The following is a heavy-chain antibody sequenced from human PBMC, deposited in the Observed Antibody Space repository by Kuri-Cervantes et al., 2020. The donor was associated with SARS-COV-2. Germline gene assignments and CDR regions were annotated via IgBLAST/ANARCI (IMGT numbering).Heavy chain of an antibody. CDR2: ISSSGSTI. J-gene: IGHJ4*02. CDR1: GFTFSSYE. Sequence: GGSLRLSCAASGFTFSSYEMNWVRQAPGKGLEWVSYISSSGSTIYYADSVKGRFTISRDNAKNSLYLQMNSLRADDTAVYYCARDSMTTRDFDYWGQGTLVTVSS. CDR3: ARDSMTTRDFDY. D-gene: IGHD4-11*01. V-gene: IGHV3-48*03.